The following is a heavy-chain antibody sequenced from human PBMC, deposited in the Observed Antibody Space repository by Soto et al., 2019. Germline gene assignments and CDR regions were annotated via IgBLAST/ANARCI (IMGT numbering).Heavy chain of an antibody. V-gene: IGHV4-31*03. CDR3: ASHLRMPGTRGFDY. CDR1: GESISSADFY. J-gene: IGHJ4*02. Sequence: SETLSLTCTVSGESISSADFYWSWIRQHPGKGLEWIGYMRHSGSTFYNPSLRSRLHISVDTSQNQFSLRLTSVTAADTAVYFCASHLRMPGTRGFDYWGQGSLVTVSS. CDR2: MRHSGST. D-gene: IGHD6-13*01.